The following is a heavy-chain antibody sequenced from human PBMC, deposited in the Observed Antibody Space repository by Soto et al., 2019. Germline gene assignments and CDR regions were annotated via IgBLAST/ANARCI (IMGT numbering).Heavy chain of an antibody. J-gene: IGHJ6*02. CDR1: GGSFSDYY. CDR2: INHSGST. V-gene: IGHV4-34*01. CDR3: ARGVGDV. Sequence: SETLSLTCAVYGGSFSDYYWSWIRQPPGKGLEWIGEINHSGSTNYNPSLKSRVTISVDTSKDQFSLKLSSVTAADTAVYYCARGVGDVWGQGTTVTVSS.